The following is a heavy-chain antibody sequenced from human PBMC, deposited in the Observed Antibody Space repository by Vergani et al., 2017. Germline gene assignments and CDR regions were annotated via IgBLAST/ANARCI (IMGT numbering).Heavy chain of an antibody. Sequence: QVQLQQWGAGLLKPSETLSLTCAVYGGSFSDYYWSWIRQPPGKGLEWIGEINHSGSTNYNPSLKSRVTISVDTSKNQFSRKLSSVTAADTAVYYCARGGAAAGSSVRYYYYYGMDVWGQGTTVTVSS. CDR3: ARGGAAAGSSVRYYYYYGMDV. D-gene: IGHD6-13*01. CDR2: INHSGST. CDR1: GGSFSDYY. J-gene: IGHJ6*02. V-gene: IGHV4-34*01.